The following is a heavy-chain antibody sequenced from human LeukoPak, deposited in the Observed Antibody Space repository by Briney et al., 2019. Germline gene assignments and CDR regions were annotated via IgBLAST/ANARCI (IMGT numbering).Heavy chain of an antibody. CDR1: GFTFSSYT. CDR2: IWYDGSNK. V-gene: IGHV3-33*08. D-gene: IGHD6-19*01. J-gene: IGHJ4*02. Sequence: GGSLRLSCAASGFTFSSYTMNWVRQAPGKGLEWVAVIWYDGSNKYYADSVKGRFTISRDNSKNTLYLQMNSLRAEDTAVYYCARGRYSSGQQTDYWGQGTLVTVSS. CDR3: ARGRYSSGQQTDY.